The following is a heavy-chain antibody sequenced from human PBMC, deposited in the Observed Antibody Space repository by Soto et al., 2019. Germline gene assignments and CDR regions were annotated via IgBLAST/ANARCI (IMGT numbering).Heavy chain of an antibody. D-gene: IGHD2-8*01. J-gene: IGHJ3*01. Sequence: QVQLVESGGGVVQPGRSLRLSCAASGFTFSSHPMHWVRQAPGKGLEWVALISSDGSITSYRDSVKARFTISRDNSKNTLSLQMDSLRDEDAAVYYCARDSGLGMLARRGFALWGQGTVVTVSS. CDR3: ARDSGLGMLARRGFAL. V-gene: IGHV3-30-3*01. CDR1: GFTFSSHP. CDR2: ISSDGSIT.